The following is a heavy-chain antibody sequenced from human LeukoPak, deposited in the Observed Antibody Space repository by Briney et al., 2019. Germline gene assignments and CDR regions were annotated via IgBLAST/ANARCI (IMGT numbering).Heavy chain of an antibody. CDR3: ARVTAREGRGDY. Sequence: SETLSLTCAVYGGSFSGYYWSWIRQPPGKGLEWIGEINHSGSTNYNPSLKSRVTISVDTSKNQFSLKLSSVTAADTAVYYCARVTAREGRGDYWGQGTLVTVSS. CDR1: GGSFSGYY. V-gene: IGHV4-34*01. D-gene: IGHD5-18*01. CDR2: INHSGST. J-gene: IGHJ4*02.